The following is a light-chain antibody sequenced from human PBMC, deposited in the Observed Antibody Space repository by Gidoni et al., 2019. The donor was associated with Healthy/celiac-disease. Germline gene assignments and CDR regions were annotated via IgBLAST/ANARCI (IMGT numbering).Light chain of an antibody. CDR3: QQSYSTPPRT. J-gene: IGKJ4*02. V-gene: IGKV1-39*01. CDR1: QSISSY. Sequence: DIQMTQSPSSLSASVGDRGTINCRASQSISSYLNWYQQKQGKAPKLLIYAASSLQGGVQSRCIGSGSGTDFTLTIISLQPEDFATYYCQQSYSTPPRTFGGGTKVEIK. CDR2: AAS.